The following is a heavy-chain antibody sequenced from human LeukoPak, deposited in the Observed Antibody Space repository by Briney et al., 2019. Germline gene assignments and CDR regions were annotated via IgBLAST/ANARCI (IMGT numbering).Heavy chain of an antibody. CDR2: INHSGST. CDR3: ARLAMGGIYYYYMDV. CDR1: GGSFSGYY. Sequence: PSETLSLTCAVYGGSFSGYYWSWIRQPPGKGLEWIGEINHSGSTNYNPSLKSRVTISVDTSKNQFSLKLSSVTAADTAVYYCARLAMGGIYYYYMDVWGKGTTVTISS. J-gene: IGHJ6*03. D-gene: IGHD2-15*01. V-gene: IGHV4-34*01.